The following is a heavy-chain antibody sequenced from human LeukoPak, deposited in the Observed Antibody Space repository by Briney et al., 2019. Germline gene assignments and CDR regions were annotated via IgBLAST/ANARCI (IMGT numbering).Heavy chain of an antibody. CDR2: IHSSSSNI. CDR3: ARDSKNDY. J-gene: IGHJ4*02. CDR1: GFTFSSYS. Sequence: GGSLRLSCAASGFTFSSYSMNWVRQAPGKGLEWVSCIHSSSSNIYYADSVKGRFTISGDNAKNSLYLQMNSLRAEDTAVYYCARDSKNDYWGQGTLVTVSS. V-gene: IGHV3-21*01.